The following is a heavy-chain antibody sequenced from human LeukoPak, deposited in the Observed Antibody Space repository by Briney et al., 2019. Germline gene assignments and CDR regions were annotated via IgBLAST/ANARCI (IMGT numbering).Heavy chain of an antibody. CDR2: INHSGST. CDR1: GGSFSGYY. D-gene: IGHD3-22*01. J-gene: IGHJ4*02. Sequence: SETLSLTCAVYGGSFSGYYWSWIRQPPGKGLEWIGEINHSGSTNYNPSLKSRVTISVDTSKNQFSLKLSSVTAADTAVYYCARGHYYDSSGYLYYFDYWGQGTLVTVSS. V-gene: IGHV4-34*01. CDR3: ARGHYYDSSGYLYYFDY.